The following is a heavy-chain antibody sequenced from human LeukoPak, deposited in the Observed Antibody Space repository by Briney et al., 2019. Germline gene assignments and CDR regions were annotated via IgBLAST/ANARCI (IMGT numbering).Heavy chain of an antibody. V-gene: IGHV5-51*01. J-gene: IGHJ4*02. D-gene: IGHD3-22*01. CDR3: ARRKYYYDSSGYYHRGYFDY. CDR1: GYSFTSYW. CDR2: IYPGDSDT. Sequence: RESLKISWKGSGYSFTSYWIGWVRQMPGKGLEWKGIIYPGDSDTRYSPSFQGQVTISADKSISTAYLQWSSLKASDTAMYYCARRKYYYDSSGYYHRGYFDYWGQGTLVTVSS.